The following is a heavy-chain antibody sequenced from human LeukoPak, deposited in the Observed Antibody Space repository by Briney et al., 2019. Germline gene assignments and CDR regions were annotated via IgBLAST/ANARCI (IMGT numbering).Heavy chain of an antibody. V-gene: IGHV1-2*02. Sequence: GASVKVSCKASGYTFTGYYMHWVRQAPGQGLEWMGWINPNSGGTNYAQKFQGRVTMTRDTSISTAYMELSRLRSDDTAVYYCARAAGRVTVIVKEVGAFDIWGQGTMVTVSS. CDR2: INPNSGGT. D-gene: IGHD3-22*01. CDR1: GYTFTGYY. CDR3: ARAAGRVTVIVKEVGAFDI. J-gene: IGHJ3*02.